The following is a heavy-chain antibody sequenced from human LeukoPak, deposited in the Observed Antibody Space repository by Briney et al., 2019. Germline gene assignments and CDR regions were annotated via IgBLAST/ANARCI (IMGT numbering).Heavy chain of an antibody. CDR1: GFTFSNYA. V-gene: IGHV3-23*01. D-gene: IGHD3-9*01. Sequence: GGSLRLSCAASGFTFSNYAMSWVRQAPGKGLEWVSAITGSDGNTYYADPVKGRFTISRDNSKNTLYLQMNSLRAEDTAVYYCAQWGDFDVLTGYYVPDFWGQGTLVTDSS. CDR2: ITGSDGNT. J-gene: IGHJ4*02. CDR3: AQWGDFDVLTGYYVPDF.